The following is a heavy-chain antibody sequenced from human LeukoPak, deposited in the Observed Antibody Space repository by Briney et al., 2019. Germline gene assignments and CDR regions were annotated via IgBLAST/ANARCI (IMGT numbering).Heavy chain of an antibody. CDR1: GFTFSNAW. CDR3: TTDFGYFDWLSLSY. CDR2: IKSKTDGGTT. J-gene: IGHJ4*02. V-gene: IGHV3-15*01. Sequence: GGSLRLSCAASGFTFSNAWMSWVRQAPGKGLEWVGRIKSKTDGGTTDYAAPVKGRFTISRDDSKNSLYLQMNSLKTEDTAVYYCTTDFGYFDWLSLSYWGQGTLVTVYS. D-gene: IGHD3-9*01.